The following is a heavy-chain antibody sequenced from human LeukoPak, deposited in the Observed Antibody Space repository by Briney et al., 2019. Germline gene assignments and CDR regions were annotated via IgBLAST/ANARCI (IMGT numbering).Heavy chain of an antibody. V-gene: IGHV1-18*01. CDR1: GYTFTSYG. CDR2: ISAYNGNT. D-gene: IGHD3-3*01. CDR3: ARDMFPGSSGVVIKNMDI. J-gene: IGHJ6*03. Sequence: ASVKVSCKASGYTFTSYGISWVRQAPGQGLEWMGWISAYNGNTHYAQKLQGRVTMTTDTSTSTAYMELRSLRSDDTAVYYCARDMFPGSSGVVIKNMDIWGKGTTVTVSS.